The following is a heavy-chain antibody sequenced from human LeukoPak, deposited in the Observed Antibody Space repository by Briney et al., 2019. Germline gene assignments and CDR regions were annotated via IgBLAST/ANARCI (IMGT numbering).Heavy chain of an antibody. Sequence: PGGSLRLSCAASGFTFSSYSMNWVRQAPGKGLEWVSSISSSSSYIYYADSVKGRFTISRDNSKNTLYLQMNSLRAEDTAVYYCAKGGLNYYDSSGYYYYFDYWGQGTLVTVSS. V-gene: IGHV3-21*04. CDR1: GFTFSSYS. D-gene: IGHD3-22*01. CDR3: AKGGLNYYDSSGYYYYFDY. J-gene: IGHJ4*02. CDR2: ISSSSSYI.